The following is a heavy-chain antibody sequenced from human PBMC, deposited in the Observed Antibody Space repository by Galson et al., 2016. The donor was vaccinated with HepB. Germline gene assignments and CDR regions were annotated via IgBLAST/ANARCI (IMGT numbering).Heavy chain of an antibody. V-gene: IGHV1-46*01. D-gene: IGHD3-10*01. CDR2: GNPRTGST. Sequence: SVKVSCKASGYTFINYYMHWVRQAPGQGLEWMGIGNPRTGSTSYAQKFQDRVTVTRDTSTSTVYMGRSSLRGEDTAVYYWARDRGSNALKGYGMDVWGQGTTVTVSS. CDR1: GYTFINYY. J-gene: IGHJ6*02. CDR3: ARDRGSNALKGYGMDV.